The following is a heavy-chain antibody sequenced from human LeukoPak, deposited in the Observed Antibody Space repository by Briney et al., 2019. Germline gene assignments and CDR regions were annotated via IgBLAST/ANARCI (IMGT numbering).Heavy chain of an antibody. CDR2: ISHRGNT. V-gene: IGHV4-59*01. CDR1: GASISTYY. CDR3: ARGTTSAAAVPDY. Sequence: SETLSLTCTVSGASISTYYWSWIRQPPGKGLEWIGFISHRGNTNYNPSLKSRITISADTSKNQLSLKLSSVTAADTAIYYCARGTTSAAAVPDYWGYGTLVTVSS. J-gene: IGHJ4*01. D-gene: IGHD6-13*01.